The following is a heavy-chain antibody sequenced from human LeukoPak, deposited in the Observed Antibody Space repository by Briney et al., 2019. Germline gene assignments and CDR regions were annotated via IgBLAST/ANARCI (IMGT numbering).Heavy chain of an antibody. V-gene: IGHV3-74*01. J-gene: IGHJ6*02. CDR1: GFTFSSYW. Sequence: QAGGSLRLSCAASGFTFSSYWMHWVRQAPGKGLVWDSRINSDGSSTSYADSVKGRFTISRDNAKNTLYLQMNSLRAEDTAVYYCARGKYDFWSGYYPYYYYYGMDVWGQGTTVTVSS. CDR3: ARGKYDFWSGYYPYYYYYGMDV. D-gene: IGHD3-3*01. CDR2: INSDGSST.